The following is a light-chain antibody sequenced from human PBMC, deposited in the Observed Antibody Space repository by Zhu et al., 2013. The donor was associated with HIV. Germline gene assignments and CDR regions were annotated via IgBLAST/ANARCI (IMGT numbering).Light chain of an antibody. Sequence: DVVMTQSPLSLPVTPGQPASISCRSSHSLGHSDGNTYLFWFHQRPGQSPRRLIYKISNRFSGVPDRFSGSGAGTDFTLKISRVEAEDVGIYYCMQATQFPWTFGQGTKVDIK. CDR2: KIS. CDR1: HSLGHSDGNTY. CDR3: MQATQFPWT. J-gene: IGKJ1*01. V-gene: IGKV2-24*01.